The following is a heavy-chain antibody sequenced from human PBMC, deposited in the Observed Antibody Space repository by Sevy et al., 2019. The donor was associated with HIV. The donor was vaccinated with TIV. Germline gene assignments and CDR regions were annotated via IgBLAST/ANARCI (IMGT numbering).Heavy chain of an antibody. CDR2: IYTSGSS. CDR3: AXXTPGXTSTSGAFDP. D-gene: IGHD7-27*01. V-gene: IGHV4-61*02. CDR1: GGSISSGTYY. J-gene: IGHJ5*02. Sequence: SETLSLTCTVSGGSISSGTYYWNWIRQPAGKGLEWIGRIYTSGSSDYSPSLKSRVTMSIDTSKNQFSLKLSSLTAAXXXXXXXAXXTPGXTSTSGAFDPWGQGTLVTVSS.